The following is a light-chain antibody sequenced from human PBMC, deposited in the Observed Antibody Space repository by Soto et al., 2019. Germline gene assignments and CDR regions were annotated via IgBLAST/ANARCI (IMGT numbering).Light chain of an antibody. J-gene: IGLJ1*01. V-gene: IGLV2-14*01. CDR3: SSYTSSSTYV. Sequence: QSVLTQPASVSGSPGQSITISCTGTSSDVGGYNYVSWYQQHPGKAPQLMIYDVSNRSAGVSNRFSGYKSGNTASPTISGLQAEDEADYYCSSYTSSSTYVFGTGTKLTVL. CDR2: DVS. CDR1: SSDVGGYNY.